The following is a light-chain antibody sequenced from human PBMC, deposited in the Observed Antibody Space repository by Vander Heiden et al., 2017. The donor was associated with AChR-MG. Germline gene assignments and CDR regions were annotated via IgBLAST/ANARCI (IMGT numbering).Light chain of an antibody. CDR1: HSVASY. CDR2: DAS. Sequence: EIVFTQSPATLSLSPGERATLSCRASHSVASYLAWYQQNPGQAPRLLINDASNRATGSPARFSGSGSGTDFTLTISSLEPEDFAVYDCQQRSIWPYTFGQGTQLEIK. V-gene: IGKV3-11*01. J-gene: IGKJ2*01. CDR3: QQRSIWPYT.